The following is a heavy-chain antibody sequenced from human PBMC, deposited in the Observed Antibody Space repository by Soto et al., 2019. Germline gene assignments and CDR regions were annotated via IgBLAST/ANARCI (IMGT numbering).Heavy chain of an antibody. Sequence: ASVKVSCKTSGFTFRSSAVQWVRQARGQRLEWIGWLVVGTGNTNYAQKFQQRVAISSDRSTNTVSMELSSLTSEDTAVYYCATGAYCSGGSCSDYYYYYYGMDLWGQGTTVTVSS. D-gene: IGHD2-15*01. V-gene: IGHV1-58*01. CDR3: ATGAYCSGGSCSDYYYYYYGMDL. CDR2: LVVGTGNT. CDR1: GFTFRSSA. J-gene: IGHJ6*02.